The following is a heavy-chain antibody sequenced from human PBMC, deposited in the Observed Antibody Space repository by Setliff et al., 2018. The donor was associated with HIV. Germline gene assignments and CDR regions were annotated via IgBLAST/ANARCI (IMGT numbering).Heavy chain of an antibody. CDR2: VSVYNGNT. Sequence: ASVKVSCKASGYSFTFYGLHWARQAPGQGLEWMGWVSVYNGNTKYAENFQDRLTLTTDASTGTGFMELRGLRSEDTAVYYCVRDRFTWAYCGGACGWFDPWGQGTLVTVSS. CDR3: VRDRFTWAYCGGACGWFDP. V-gene: IGHV1-18*04. D-gene: IGHD2-21*02. CDR1: GYSFTFYG. J-gene: IGHJ5*02.